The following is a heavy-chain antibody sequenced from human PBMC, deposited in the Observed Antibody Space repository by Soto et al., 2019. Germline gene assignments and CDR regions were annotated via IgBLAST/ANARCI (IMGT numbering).Heavy chain of an antibody. J-gene: IGHJ5*02. Sequence: GGSLRLSCAASGFTFGDYAMSWVRQAPGRGLEWVGFIRGKASGGTTEYAASVRGRFTISRDDSKSIAYLQMNSLTTEDTAVYFCSREDQLPHYPWGQGTMVTVSS. D-gene: IGHD6-6*01. CDR2: IRGKASGGTT. V-gene: IGHV3-49*04. CDR3: SREDQLPHYP. CDR1: GFTFGDYA.